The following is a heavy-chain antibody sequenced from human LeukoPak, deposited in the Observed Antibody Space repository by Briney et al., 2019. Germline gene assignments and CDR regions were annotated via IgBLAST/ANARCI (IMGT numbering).Heavy chain of an antibody. D-gene: IGHD2-21*02. J-gene: IGHJ4*02. CDR3: ARAALRTVAYCGGDCWGY. CDR2: INHSGST. CDR1: GGSFSGYY. V-gene: IGHV4-34*01. Sequence: SETPSLTCAVYGGSFSGYYWSWIRQPPGKGPEWIGEINHSGSTNYNPSLKSRVTISVDTSKNRFSLKLSSVTAADTAVYYCARAALRTVAYCGGDCWGYWGQGTLVTVSS.